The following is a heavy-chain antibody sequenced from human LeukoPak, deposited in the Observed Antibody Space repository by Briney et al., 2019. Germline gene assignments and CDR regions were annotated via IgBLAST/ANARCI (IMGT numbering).Heavy chain of an antibody. D-gene: IGHD4-23*01. CDR3: ARGYGGNSAAFDI. Sequence: GGSLRLSCLASGFTFRCFGMHWVRQAPGTGLEWVALISYDGSNKNYADSVKGRFTISRDNSKNILYLQMNSLRVEDTAVYFCARGYGGNSAAFDIWGQGTMDTVSS. CDR1: GFTFRCFG. CDR2: ISYDGSNK. V-gene: IGHV3-30*03. J-gene: IGHJ3*02.